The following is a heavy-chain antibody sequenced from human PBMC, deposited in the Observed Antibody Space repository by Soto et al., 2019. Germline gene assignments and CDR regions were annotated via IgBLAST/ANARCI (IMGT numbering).Heavy chain of an antibody. J-gene: IGHJ6*02. V-gene: IGHV1-3*01. D-gene: IGHD3-9*01. Sequence: ASVKVSCKASGYTFTSYAMHWVRQAPGQRLEWMGWINAGNGNTKYSQKFQGRVTITRDTSASTAYMELSSLRSEDTAVYYCARDPYDILTGGEKYYYYGMDVWGQGTTVTVSS. CDR1: GYTFTSYA. CDR3: ARDPYDILTGGEKYYYYGMDV. CDR2: INAGNGNT.